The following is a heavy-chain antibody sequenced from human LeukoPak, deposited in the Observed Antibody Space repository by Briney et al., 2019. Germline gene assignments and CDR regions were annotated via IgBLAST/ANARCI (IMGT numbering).Heavy chain of an antibody. CDR3: VREGGITAAGTLYCYFDL. V-gene: IGHV4-4*07. J-gene: IGHJ2*01. CDR2: IYASGST. CDR1: SGYIKGYY. D-gene: IGHD6-13*01. Sequence: SETLSLTCTVCSGYIKGYYWSCMPQPSGKGLVCIGRIYASGSTNYNHPLKRRVTMSVDTSKKQFSLKLSSVTAADTAMYYCVREGGITAAGTLYCYFDLWGRGTLVTVSS.